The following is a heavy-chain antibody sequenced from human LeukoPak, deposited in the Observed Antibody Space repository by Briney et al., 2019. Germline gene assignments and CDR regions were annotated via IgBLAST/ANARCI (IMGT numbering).Heavy chain of an antibody. CDR2: IYYSGST. Sequence: SETLSLTCTVSGGSISSGDYYWSWIRQPPGKGLEWIGYIYYSGSTYYNPSLKSRVTISVDTSKNQFSLKLSSVTAADTAVYYCATPGGIFGEYGMGVWGQGTTVTVSS. J-gene: IGHJ6*02. D-gene: IGHD3-3*01. CDR3: ATPGGIFGEYGMGV. CDR1: GGSISSGDYY. V-gene: IGHV4-30-4*01.